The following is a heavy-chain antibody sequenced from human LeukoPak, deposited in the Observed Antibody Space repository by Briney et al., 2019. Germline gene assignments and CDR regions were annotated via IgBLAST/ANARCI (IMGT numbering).Heavy chain of an antibody. CDR3: AREAGDSSGYYYSVEY. D-gene: IGHD3-22*01. CDR1: GYTFTSYY. J-gene: IGHJ4*02. CDR2: INPSGGST. V-gene: IGHV1-46*01. Sequence: GASVKVSCKASGYTFTSYYMHWVRQAPGQGLEWMGLINPSGGSTSYAQKFQGRVTMTRDTSTSTVYMELSSLRSEDTAAYYCAREAGDSSGYYYSVEYWGQGTLVTVSS.